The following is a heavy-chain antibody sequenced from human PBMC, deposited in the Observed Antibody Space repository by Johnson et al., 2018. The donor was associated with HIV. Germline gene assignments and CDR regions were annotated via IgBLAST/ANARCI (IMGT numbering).Heavy chain of an antibody. J-gene: IGHJ3*02. CDR3: AKDFSMWVVPRGDAFDI. CDR1: GFTFSSYG. CDR2: ISYDGSNK. D-gene: IGHD4-23*01. V-gene: IGHV3-30*18. Sequence: QVQLVESGGGVVQPGRSLRLSCAASGFTFSSYGMHWVRQAPGKGLEWVAVISYDGSNKYYADSVKVRFTISRDNSKNTLHLQMNRLRAEDTAVYYCAKDFSMWVVPRGDAFDIWGQGTMVTVSS.